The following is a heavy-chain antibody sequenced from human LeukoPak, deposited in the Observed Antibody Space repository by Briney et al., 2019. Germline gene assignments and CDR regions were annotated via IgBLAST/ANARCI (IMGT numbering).Heavy chain of an antibody. J-gene: IGHJ4*02. CDR2: IYYSGST. V-gene: IGHV4-59*01. Sequence: PSETLSLTCTVSGGSISSYYWSWIRQPPGKGLEWIGYIYYSGSTNYNPSLKSRVTISVDTSKNQFSLKLTSVTAADTAVYYCARARTYSTGWYYFDYWGQGTLVTVSS. D-gene: IGHD6-19*01. CDR3: ARARTYSTGWYYFDY. CDR1: GGSISSYY.